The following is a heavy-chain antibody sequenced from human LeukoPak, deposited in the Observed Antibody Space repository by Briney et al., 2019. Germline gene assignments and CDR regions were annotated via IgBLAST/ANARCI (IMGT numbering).Heavy chain of an antibody. CDR1: GGSFSGYY. CDR2: INHSGST. V-gene: IGHV4-34*01. Sequence: SETLSPTCAVYGGSFSGYYWSWIRQPPGKGLEWIGEINHSGSTNYNPSLRSRVTISVDTSKNQFSLKLSSVTAASTAVYYCARGRYYGTGKRYYFDYWGQRTLVTVSS. J-gene: IGHJ4*02. D-gene: IGHD3-10*01. CDR3: ARGRYYGTGKRYYFDY.